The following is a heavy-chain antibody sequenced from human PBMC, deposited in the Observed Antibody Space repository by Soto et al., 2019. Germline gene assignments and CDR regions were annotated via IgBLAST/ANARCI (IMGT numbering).Heavy chain of an antibody. Sequence: ASVKVSCKASGNTVPNCAIHWVRQAPGQRLEWMGWINGGNGNTYYSEHFQGRVTITRDTSASTAYMELSSLRSEDTAVYYCARSIVVVTALDYWGQGTLVTVSS. CDR1: GNTVPNCA. D-gene: IGHD2-21*02. V-gene: IGHV1-3*01. CDR2: INGGNGNT. CDR3: ARSIVVVTALDY. J-gene: IGHJ4*02.